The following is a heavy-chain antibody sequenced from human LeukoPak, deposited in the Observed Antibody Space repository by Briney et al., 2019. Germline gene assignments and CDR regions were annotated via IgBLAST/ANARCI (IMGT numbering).Heavy chain of an antibody. Sequence: SETLSLTCTVSGGSISSSSYYWGWIRQPPGKGLEWIGYIYYSGSTYYNPSLKSRVTISVDTSKNQFSLKLSSVTAADTAVYYCARGGVVTAIFDYWGQGTLVTVSS. CDR1: GGSISSSSYY. CDR3: ARGGVVTAIFDY. CDR2: IYYSGST. D-gene: IGHD2-21*02. V-gene: IGHV4-31*03. J-gene: IGHJ4*02.